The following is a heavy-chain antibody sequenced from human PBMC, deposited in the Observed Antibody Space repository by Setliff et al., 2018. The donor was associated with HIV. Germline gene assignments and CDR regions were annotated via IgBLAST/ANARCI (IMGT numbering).Heavy chain of an antibody. V-gene: IGHV4-59*01. D-gene: IGHD2-8*01. J-gene: IGHJ4*01. CDR1: AGSISSYY. CDR3: AREKNGYFDS. CDR2: VFYSGSA. Sequence: SETLSLTCAVSAGSISSYYWSWIRQPPGKGLEWIGYVFYSGSANYNPSLKSRVTISVDTSKNLFSLTVTSVTAADTAVYYCAREKNGYFDS.